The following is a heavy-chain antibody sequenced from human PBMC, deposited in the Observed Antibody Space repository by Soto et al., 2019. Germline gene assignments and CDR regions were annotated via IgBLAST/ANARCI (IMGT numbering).Heavy chain of an antibody. Sequence: ASVKVSWKASGYTFTSYYIHWVRQGPGQGLEWMGVINPSGGSTSYAQKFQGRVTMTRDTSTSTVYMELSSLRSEDTAVYYCARDLAGGEYYYGSGSYFYYYGMDVWGQGTTVTVSS. D-gene: IGHD3-10*01. CDR1: GYTFTSYY. V-gene: IGHV1-46*01. J-gene: IGHJ6*02. CDR3: ARDLAGGEYYYGSGSYFYYYGMDV. CDR2: INPSGGST.